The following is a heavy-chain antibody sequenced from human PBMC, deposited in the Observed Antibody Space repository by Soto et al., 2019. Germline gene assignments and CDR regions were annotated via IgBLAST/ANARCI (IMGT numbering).Heavy chain of an antibody. CDR2: INPSGGST. CDR3: ARGIVVVVADTHDFYYGMDV. Sequence: GAAVKVTCKASGYTFTRYYMHWVRQAPGQGLEWMGIINPSGGSTSYAQKFQGRVTMTRDTSTSTVYMELSSLRSEDTAVYYSARGIVVVVADTHDFYYGMDVWGQGTTVTVSS. D-gene: IGHD2-15*01. V-gene: IGHV1-46*01. J-gene: IGHJ6*02. CDR1: GYTFTRYY.